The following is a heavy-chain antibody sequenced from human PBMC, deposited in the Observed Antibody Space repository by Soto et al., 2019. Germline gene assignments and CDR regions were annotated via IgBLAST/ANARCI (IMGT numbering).Heavy chain of an antibody. CDR3: ARDPQGSYCYIDY. Sequence: GGSLRLSCAASGFTFSSYAIHWVRQAPGKGLEWVTIISKDGNSKHYADSVKGRFTISRDNSKNTLFLQMNSLRAEDTAVYYCARDPQGSYCYIDYWGQGTPVTVSS. V-gene: IGHV3-30-3*01. CDR2: ISKDGNSK. J-gene: IGHJ4*02. D-gene: IGHD3-10*01. CDR1: GFTFSSYA.